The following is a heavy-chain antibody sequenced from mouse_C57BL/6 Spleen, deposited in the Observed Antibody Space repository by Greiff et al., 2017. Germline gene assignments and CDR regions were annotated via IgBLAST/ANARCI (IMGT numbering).Heavy chain of an antibody. V-gene: IGHV1-69*01. D-gene: IGHD3-2*02. CDR3: ARIDSSGHYFDY. Sequence: VQLQQSGAELVMPGASVKLSCKASGYSFTSYWMHWVKQRPGKGLEWIGEIDPSDSYTNYNQKFKGKSTLTVAKSSSTAYMQLISLPSEDSSVYYCARIDSSGHYFDYWGQGTTLTVSS. CDR2: IDPSDSYT. J-gene: IGHJ2*01. CDR1: GYSFTSYW.